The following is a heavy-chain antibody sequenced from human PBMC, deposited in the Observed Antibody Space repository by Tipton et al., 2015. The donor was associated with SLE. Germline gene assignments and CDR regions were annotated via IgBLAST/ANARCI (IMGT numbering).Heavy chain of an antibody. J-gene: IGHJ3*02. Sequence: TLSLTCTVSGGSISSGSYYWSWIRQPAGKGLEWIGYIYYSGSTYYNPSLKSRVTISVDTSKIQFSLKLSSVTAADTAVYYCARVPDTMVRGRHAFDIWGQGTMVTVSS. V-gene: IGHV4-30-4*08. D-gene: IGHD3-10*01. CDR3: ARVPDTMVRGRHAFDI. CDR1: GGSISSGSYY. CDR2: IYYSGST.